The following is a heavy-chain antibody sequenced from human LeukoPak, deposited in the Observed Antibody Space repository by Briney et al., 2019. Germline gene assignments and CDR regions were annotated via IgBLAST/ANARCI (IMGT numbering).Heavy chain of an antibody. CDR3: ARETPALRSLYGLDV. CDR2: IYGGGNT. Sequence: PGGSLRLSCAASGFTVSNSYMTWVRQAPGKGLEWVSVIYGGGNTYYADSVKGRFTISRDNSKNTVYLQMNSLRAEDTAVYYCARETPALRSLYGLDVWGQGTTVTVSS. J-gene: IGHJ6*02. CDR1: GFTVSNSY. V-gene: IGHV3-66*01. D-gene: IGHD3-3*01.